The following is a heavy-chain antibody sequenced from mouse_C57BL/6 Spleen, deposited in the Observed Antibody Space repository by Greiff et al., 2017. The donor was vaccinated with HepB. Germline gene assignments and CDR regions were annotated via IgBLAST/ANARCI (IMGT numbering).Heavy chain of an antibody. V-gene: IGHV1-76*01. CDR3: ARWEAQASIFDY. CDR1: GYTFTDYY. CDR2: IYPGSGNT. Sequence: VNVVESGAELVRPGASVKLSCKASGYTFTDYYINWVKQRPGQGLEWIARIYPGSGNTYYNEKFKGKATLTAEKSSSTAYMQLSSLTSEDSAVYFCARWEAQASIFDYWGQGTTLTVSS. J-gene: IGHJ2*01. D-gene: IGHD3-2*02.